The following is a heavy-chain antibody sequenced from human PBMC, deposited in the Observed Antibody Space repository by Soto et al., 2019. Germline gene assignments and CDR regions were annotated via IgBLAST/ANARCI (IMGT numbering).Heavy chain of an antibody. D-gene: IGHD1-26*01. J-gene: IGHJ4*02. CDR1: GFTYTNYA. Sequence: EVHLLESGGGLVQPGGSLRLSCAASGFTYTNYAMSWVRQAPGKGLQWVSAISGSGSSTYYADSVKGRFTISRDNSKNTLYLQMNGLTAEDTATYYCAKAVATTIDIDYWGQGTLVTVSS. CDR3: AKAVATTIDIDY. CDR2: ISGSGSST. V-gene: IGHV3-23*01.